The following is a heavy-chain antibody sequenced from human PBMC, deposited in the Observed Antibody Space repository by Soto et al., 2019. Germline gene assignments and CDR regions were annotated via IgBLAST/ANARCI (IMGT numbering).Heavy chain of an antibody. J-gene: IGHJ3*02. CDR3: ARDDRSSSWSDKAFDI. D-gene: IGHD6-13*01. V-gene: IGHV1-69*04. CDR1: GGTFSSYT. CDR2: IIPILGIA. Sequence: ASVKVSCKASGGTFSSYTISWVRQAPGQGLEWMGRIIPILGIANYAQKFQGRVTITADKSTSTAYMELSSLRSEDTAVYYCARDDRSSSWSDKAFDIWGQGTMVTDS.